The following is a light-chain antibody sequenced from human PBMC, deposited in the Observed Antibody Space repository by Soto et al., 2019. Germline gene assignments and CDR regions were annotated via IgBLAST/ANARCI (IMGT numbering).Light chain of an antibody. CDR1: QSISTY. CDR3: QQCYSSPRT. J-gene: IGKJ1*01. CDR2: AAS. V-gene: IGKV1-39*01. Sequence: DIQMIQSPSTLSASVGDRVTITCRASQSISTYLNWYQQKLGKAPTLLIYAASSLQSGVPSRFSGGGSGTDFTLTISSLQPEDFATYFCQQCYSSPRTFGQGTKV.